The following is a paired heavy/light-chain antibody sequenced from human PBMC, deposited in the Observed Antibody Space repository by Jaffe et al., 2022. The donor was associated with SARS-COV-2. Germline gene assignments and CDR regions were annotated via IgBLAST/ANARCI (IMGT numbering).Heavy chain of an antibody. CDR2: ISESGGT. CDR3: ARSGAWPDRSVDC. CDR1: GDSISSNKW. J-gene: IGHJ4*02. V-gene: IGHV4-4*02. D-gene: IGHD1-26*01. Sequence: QVQLQESGPGLVKPSGTLSLTCGVSGDSISSNKWWSWVRQAPGKGLEWIGEISESGGTNYNPSLQSRATISLDQSKNHFSLDLTSVTAADTAVYYCARSGAWPDRSVDCWGQGTLVTVSS.
Light chain of an antibody. CDR1: QSVLYTSNNKNY. J-gene: IGKJ4*01. CDR2: WAS. V-gene: IGKV4-1*01. Sequence: DIVMTQSPDSLAVSLGERATINCKSSQSVLYTSNNKNYLAWYQQKPGHPPKVLISWASARESGVPDRFSGSGSGTDFTLTISSLEAEDVAVYYCQQYYSPPLSFGGGTKVEI. CDR3: QQYYSPPLS.